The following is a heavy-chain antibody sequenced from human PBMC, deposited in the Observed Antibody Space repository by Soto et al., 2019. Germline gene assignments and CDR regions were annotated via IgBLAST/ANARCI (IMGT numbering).Heavy chain of an antibody. Sequence: QVQLQESGPGLVKPSETLSLTCTVSGGSISSYYWSWIRQPPGKGLEWIGYIYYSGSTNYNPSLKSRVTISVDTSKNQFSLKLSSVTAADTAVYYCARLCDYVYYYYMDVWGKGTTVTVSS. CDR2: IYYSGST. D-gene: IGHD4-17*01. CDR1: GGSISSYY. J-gene: IGHJ6*03. V-gene: IGHV4-59*01. CDR3: ARLCDYVYYYYMDV.